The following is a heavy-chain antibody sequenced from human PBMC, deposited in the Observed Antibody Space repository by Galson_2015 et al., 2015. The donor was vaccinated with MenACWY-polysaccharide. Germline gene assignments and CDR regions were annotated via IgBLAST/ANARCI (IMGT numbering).Heavy chain of an antibody. J-gene: IGHJ4*02. CDR3: ASTKAGTHYFEY. V-gene: IGHV1-8*01. CDR1: GYTFTSYD. Sequence: SVKVSCKASGYTFTSYDINWVRQSTGHGLQWMGWMNPNSGNTGYAQDFQGRVTMTRNTSISTAYMELNSLRSEDTDVYYCASTKAGTHYFEYWGQGTLLTVSS. D-gene: IGHD6-19*01. CDR2: MNPNSGNT.